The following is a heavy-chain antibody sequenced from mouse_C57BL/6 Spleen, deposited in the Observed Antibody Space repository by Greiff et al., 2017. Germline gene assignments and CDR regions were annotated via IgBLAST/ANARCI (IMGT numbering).Heavy chain of an antibody. CDR1: GFTFSDYG. CDR2: ISSGSSTI. J-gene: IGHJ2*01. Sequence: EVQLVESGGGLVKPGGSLKLSCAASGFTFSDYGMHWVRQAPEKGLEWVAYISSGSSTIYYADTVKGRFTISRDNAKNTLFLQITSLRSEDTAMYYCARPTGARFDYWGQGTTLTVSS. V-gene: IGHV5-17*01. D-gene: IGHD4-1*02. CDR3: ARPTGARFDY.